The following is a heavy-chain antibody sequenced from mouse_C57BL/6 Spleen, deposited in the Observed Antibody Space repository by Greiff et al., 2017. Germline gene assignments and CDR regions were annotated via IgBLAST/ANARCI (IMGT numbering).Heavy chain of an antibody. CDR2: IYPGSGNT. Sequence: QVQLQQSGPELVKPGASVKISCEASGYSFTSYYIHWVKQRPGQGLEWIGWIYPGSGNTKYNEKFKGKATLTADTSSSTAYMQLSSLTSEDSAVYYCARWDDYLDYWGQGTTLTVSS. J-gene: IGHJ2*01. CDR3: ARWDDYLDY. D-gene: IGHD2-3*01. CDR1: GYSFTSYY. V-gene: IGHV1-66*01.